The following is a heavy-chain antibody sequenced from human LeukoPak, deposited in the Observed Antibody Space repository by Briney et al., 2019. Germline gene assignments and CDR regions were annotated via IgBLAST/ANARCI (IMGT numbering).Heavy chain of an antibody. CDR3: ARASGDSRGHYQGFDS. V-gene: IGHV3-74*01. Sequence: GGSLRISCAACGFTFSSYWWHWVRQARGKGLVWVSRINSDGSSTSYADSVKGRFTISRDNAKYSLYLQINRLRDEDTAVYYCARASGDSRGHYQGFDSWGQGTLVTVSS. CDR2: INSDGSST. CDR1: GFTFSSYW. D-gene: IGHD3-22*01. J-gene: IGHJ4*02.